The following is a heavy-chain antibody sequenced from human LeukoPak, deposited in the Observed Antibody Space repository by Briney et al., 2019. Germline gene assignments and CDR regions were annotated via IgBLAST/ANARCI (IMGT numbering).Heavy chain of an antibody. Sequence: ASVKVSCKASGGTFSSYAISWVRQAPGQGLEWMGGIIPIFGTANYAQKFQGRVTITTDESTSTAYMELSSLRSEDTAVYYCARDGAYSSSSVDYYYYMDVWGKGTTVTVSS. J-gene: IGHJ6*03. CDR1: GGTFSSYA. D-gene: IGHD6-6*01. CDR3: ARDGAYSSSSVDYYYYMDV. V-gene: IGHV1-69*05. CDR2: IIPIFGTA.